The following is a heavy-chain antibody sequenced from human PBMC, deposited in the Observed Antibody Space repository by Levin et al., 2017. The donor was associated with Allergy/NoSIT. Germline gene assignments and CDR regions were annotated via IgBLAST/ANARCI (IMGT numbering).Heavy chain of an antibody. CDR3: ARGKFTMVRGVIASSHRSIVLDY. Sequence: PSETLSLTCAVYGGSFSGYYWSWIRQPPGKGLEWIGEINHSGSTNYNPSLKSRVTISVDTSKNQFSLKLSSVTAADTAVYYCARGKFTMVRGVIASSHRSIVLDYWGQGTLVTVSS. CDR1: GGSFSGYY. CDR2: INHSGST. J-gene: IGHJ4*02. D-gene: IGHD3-10*01. V-gene: IGHV4-34*01.